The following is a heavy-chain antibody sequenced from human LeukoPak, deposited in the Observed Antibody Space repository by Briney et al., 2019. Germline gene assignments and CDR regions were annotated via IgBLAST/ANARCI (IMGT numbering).Heavy chain of an antibody. D-gene: IGHD6-19*01. J-gene: IGHJ1*01. Sequence: GGSLRLSCEASRFTFSKYWMSWVRQAPGKGLEWVANIKQDGSEKNYVDSVKGRFTISRDNAKNSLSLRMNSLSAEDTAVYYCATGYSSGWYFYFQHWGQGSLVSVSS. V-gene: IGHV3-7*01. CDR2: IKQDGSEK. CDR3: ATGYSSGWYFYFQH. CDR1: RFTFSKYW.